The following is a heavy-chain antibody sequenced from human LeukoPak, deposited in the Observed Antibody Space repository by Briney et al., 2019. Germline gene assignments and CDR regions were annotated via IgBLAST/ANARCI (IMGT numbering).Heavy chain of an antibody. V-gene: IGHV3-11*01. CDR2: ISSSGSTI. CDR3: ARDYYDSSGYSPFDY. Sequence: TISSYYWSWIRQAPGKGLEWVSYISSSGSTIYYADSVKGRFTISRDNAKNSLYLQMNSLRAEDTAVYYCARDYYDSSGYSPFDYWGQGTLVTVSS. CDR1: TISSYY. J-gene: IGHJ4*02. D-gene: IGHD3-22*01.